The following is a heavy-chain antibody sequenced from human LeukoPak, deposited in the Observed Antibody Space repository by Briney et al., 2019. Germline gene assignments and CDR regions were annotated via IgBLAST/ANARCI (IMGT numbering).Heavy chain of an antibody. J-gene: IGHJ4*02. CDR2: IYYSGST. CDR1: DDSLRSGDYY. V-gene: IGHV4-30-4*01. D-gene: IGHD3-10*01. Sequence: SETLSLTCTVSDDSLRSGDYYWSWIRQPPGKGLEWIGYIYYSGSTNYSPSLKSQVIISIDTSKNQFSLKLSSVTAADTAVYYCARVRGSYYYGSGSYTDDYWGQGTLVTVSS. CDR3: ARVRGSYYYGSGSYTDDY.